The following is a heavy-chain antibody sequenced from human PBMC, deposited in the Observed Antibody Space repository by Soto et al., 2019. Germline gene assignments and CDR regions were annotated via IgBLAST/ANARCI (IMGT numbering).Heavy chain of an antibody. CDR3: ATNYDILTGYYNFDY. CDR2: IIPILGIA. J-gene: IGHJ4*02. V-gene: IGHV1-69*02. Sequence: QVQLVQSGAEVKKPGSSVKVSCKASGGTFSSYTISWVRQAPGQGLEWMGRIIPILGIANYAQKFQGRVTITADKSTSTAYMELRSLRSADTAVYYCATNYDILTGYYNFDYWGQGTLVTVSS. D-gene: IGHD3-9*01. CDR1: GGTFSSYT.